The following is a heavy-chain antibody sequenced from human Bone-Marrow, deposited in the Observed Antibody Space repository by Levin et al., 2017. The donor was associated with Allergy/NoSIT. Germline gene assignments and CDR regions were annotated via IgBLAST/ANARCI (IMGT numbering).Heavy chain of an antibody. J-gene: IGHJ5*02. CDR3: ARAGGNYYGDYT. CDR1: GYTFTSYD. V-gene: IGHV1-8*01. Sequence: AASVKVSCKASGYTFTSYDINWVRQATGQGLEWMGWINPNSGNIGYAQKFQGRVTMTRNTSISTAYMELSSLRSEDTAVYYCARAGGNYYGDYTWGQGTLVTVSS. D-gene: IGHD4-17*01. CDR2: INPNSGNI.